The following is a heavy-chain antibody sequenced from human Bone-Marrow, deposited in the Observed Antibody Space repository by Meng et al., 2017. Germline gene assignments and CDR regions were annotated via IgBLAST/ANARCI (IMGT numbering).Heavy chain of an antibody. CDR1: GFTFGDYA. D-gene: IGHD2-21*01. V-gene: IGHV3-49*03. CDR3: TNSPHWGRPGDWGYYYGMDV. J-gene: IGHJ6*02. CDR2: IRSKAYGGTK. Sequence: GESLKISCTASGFTFGDYAMSWFRQAPGKGLEWVGFIRSKAYGGTKEYAVSVKCRFTISRDDSKSIAYLQMNSLKPKDTAVYYYTNSPHWGRPGDWGYYYGMDVWGQGTTVTVSS.